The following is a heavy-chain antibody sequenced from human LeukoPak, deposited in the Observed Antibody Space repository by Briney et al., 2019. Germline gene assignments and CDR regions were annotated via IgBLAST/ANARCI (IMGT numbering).Heavy chain of an antibody. D-gene: IGHD2-21*01. Sequence: ASVKVSFKASGYTFISYGINWVRQAPGQGLEWMGWISAYNGNTSYAQKLQGRVTMTTDTSTSTAYMELRSLRSDDTAVYYCARGDLTSYFDYWGQGTLVTVSS. J-gene: IGHJ4*02. CDR3: ARGDLTSYFDY. CDR1: GYTFISYG. CDR2: ISAYNGNT. V-gene: IGHV1-18*01.